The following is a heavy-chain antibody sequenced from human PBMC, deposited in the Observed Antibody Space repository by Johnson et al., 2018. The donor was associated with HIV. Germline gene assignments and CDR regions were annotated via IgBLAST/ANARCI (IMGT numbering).Heavy chain of an antibody. CDR2: IYSVGST. Sequence: EVQLVESGGGLIQPGGSLRLSCAASGFTVSSNYMSWVRQAPGKGLEWVSVIYSVGSTYYADSVKGRFTISRDNSKNTLYLQMNSLRAEDTAVYYCARDEPYNLNAFDIWGQGTMVTVSS. D-gene: IGHD5-24*01. V-gene: IGHV3-66*03. J-gene: IGHJ3*02. CDR1: GFTVSSNY. CDR3: ARDEPYNLNAFDI.